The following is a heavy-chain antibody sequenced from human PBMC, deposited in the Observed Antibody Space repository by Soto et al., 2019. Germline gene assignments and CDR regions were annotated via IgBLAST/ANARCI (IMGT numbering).Heavy chain of an antibody. CDR2: VIPIIGEG. Sequence: QVQLVQSGAEVKEPGSSVKVSCKVSGGTFSSQTINWVRQVPGQGLEWMGSVIPIIGEGKYAQSFLGRVTITADRSTSTAYMELSSLRSENPAVYYCASPAVNDLDADSSAFDIWGQGTMVTVSS. D-gene: IGHD1-1*01. CDR1: GGTFSSQT. J-gene: IGHJ3*02. V-gene: IGHV1-69*02. CDR3: ASPAVNDLDADSSAFDI.